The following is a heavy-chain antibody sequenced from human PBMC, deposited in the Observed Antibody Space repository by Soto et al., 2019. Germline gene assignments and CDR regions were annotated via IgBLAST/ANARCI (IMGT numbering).Heavy chain of an antibody. J-gene: IGHJ4*02. V-gene: IGHV3-23*01. CDR1: VFRFRSYS. CDR3: ATMNGYFEY. D-gene: IGHD3-22*01. CDR2: ITATGDRT. Sequence: WGSLRVSCAYSVFRFRSYSMSWVRQTPGKGLEWVAAITATGDRTYYADSVTGRFTISRDNSKKTHYLQMTSLRAEDTAMYYCATMNGYFEYWGQGTTVTVSS.